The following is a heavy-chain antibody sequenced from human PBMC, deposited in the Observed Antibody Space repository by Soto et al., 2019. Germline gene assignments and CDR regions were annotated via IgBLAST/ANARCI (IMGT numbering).Heavy chain of an antibody. CDR1: GFTFSNFG. V-gene: IGHV3-30*03. Sequence: QVQLVESGGGVVQPGRSLRLSCAASGFTFSNFGMHWVRQAPVMGLEWVAVISYDGNTKYYADSVKGRFTISRDNSKNTLYLQMDSLRVEDTAVYYCTSQVATGDWGQGTLVTVSS. CDR3: TSQVATGD. CDR2: ISYDGNTK. D-gene: IGHD5-12*01. J-gene: IGHJ4*02.